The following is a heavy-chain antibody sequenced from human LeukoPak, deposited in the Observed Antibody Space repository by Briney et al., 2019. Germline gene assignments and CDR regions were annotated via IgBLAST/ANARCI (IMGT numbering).Heavy chain of an antibody. CDR2: ISGYNGNT. CDR3: ARDPYDLLTGQYSGSGGDN. V-gene: IGHV1-18*01. CDR1: GYTFTSYG. J-gene: IGHJ4*02. Sequence: AASVKVSCKTSGYTFTSYGISWVRQAPGQGLEWVGWISGYNGNTKYAQKLQGRLTMTTDTSTSTGYMELRRLRSDDTAVYYCARDPYDLLTGQYSGSGGDNWGQGTLVTVSS. D-gene: IGHD3-9*01.